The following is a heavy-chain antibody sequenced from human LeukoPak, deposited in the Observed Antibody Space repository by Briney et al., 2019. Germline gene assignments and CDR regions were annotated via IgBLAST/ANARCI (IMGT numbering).Heavy chain of an antibody. CDR3: ARGYYYGSGSYSHWFDP. Sequence: SETLSLTCAVYGGSFSGYYWSWIRQPPGKGLEWIGEINHSGSTNYNPSLKSRVTISVDTSKNQFSLKLSSVTAADTAVYYCARGYYYGSGSYSHWFDPWGQGTLVTVSS. CDR1: GGSFSGYY. D-gene: IGHD3-10*01. J-gene: IGHJ5*02. CDR2: INHSGST. V-gene: IGHV4-34*01.